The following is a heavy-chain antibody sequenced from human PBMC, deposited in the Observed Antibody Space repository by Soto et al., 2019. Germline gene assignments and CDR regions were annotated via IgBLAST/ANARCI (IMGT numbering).Heavy chain of an antibody. J-gene: IGHJ6*02. CDR3: ARVGIYSYYYYGMDV. V-gene: IGHV4-59*01. Sequence: SETLSLTCTVSGGSISSYYWSWIRQSPGKGLEWIGYIYYSGSTNYNPSLKSRVTISVDTSKNQFSLKLSSVTAADTAVYYCARVGIYSYYYYGMDVWGQGTTVTVSS. CDR1: GGSISSYY. CDR2: IYYSGST. D-gene: IGHD5-12*01.